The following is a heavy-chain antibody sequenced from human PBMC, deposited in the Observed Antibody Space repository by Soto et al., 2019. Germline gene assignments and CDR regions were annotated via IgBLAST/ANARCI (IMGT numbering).Heavy chain of an antibody. CDR1: GFTFSNYG. V-gene: IGHV3-30*03. D-gene: IGHD6-19*01. J-gene: IGHJ4*02. CDR3: AGGWYYFDY. CDR2: ISYDGSNK. Sequence: PGGSLRLSCAASGFTFSNYGMHWVRQAPGKGLEWVAVISYDGSNKYYADSVKGRFTVSRDNSKNTLYLQMNSLRAEDTAVYYCAGGWYYFDYWGQGARVTVSS.